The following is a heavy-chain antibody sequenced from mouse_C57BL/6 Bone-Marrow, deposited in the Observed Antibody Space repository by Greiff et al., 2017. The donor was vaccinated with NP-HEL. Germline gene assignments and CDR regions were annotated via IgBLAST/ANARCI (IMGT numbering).Heavy chain of an antibody. CDR1: GYTFTSYW. J-gene: IGHJ3*01. CDR3: ARPPIYYGTEGLAY. Sequence: QVQLQQSGAELAKPGASVKLSCKASGYTFTSYWMHWVKQRPGQGLEWIGYINPSRGYTKYNQKFKDKAPLNADKSSSTAYMQLSSLTYEDSAVYYCARPPIYYGTEGLAYWGQGTLVTVSA. D-gene: IGHD2-1*01. CDR2: INPSRGYT. V-gene: IGHV1-7*01.